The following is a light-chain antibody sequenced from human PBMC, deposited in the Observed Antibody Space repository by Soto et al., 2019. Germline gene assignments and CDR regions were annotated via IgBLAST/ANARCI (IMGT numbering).Light chain of an antibody. Sequence: IVLTQSAAALSLTPGERATLSCRASQSVRTYLAWYQQKPGQAPRLLIYDASNRATGIPARFSGSGSGTDFTLTISSLEPDDCATYYCHTYNSYSLHTLGQGTKVDI. CDR1: QSVRTY. CDR3: HTYNSYSLHT. V-gene: IGKV3-11*01. CDR2: DAS. J-gene: IGKJ2*01.